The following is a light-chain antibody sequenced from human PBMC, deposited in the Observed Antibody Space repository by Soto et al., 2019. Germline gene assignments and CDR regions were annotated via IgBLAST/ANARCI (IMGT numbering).Light chain of an antibody. J-gene: IGKJ1*01. Sequence: EIVLTQSPGTLSLSPGERATLSCRASQSVRSSYLAWYQQKLGQAPRLLIYGVSNRATGIPDRFSGSGSGTDFTLTISRLESDDFAVYYCQQYGTSPRTFGQGTKVEIK. CDR2: GVS. V-gene: IGKV3-20*01. CDR3: QQYGTSPRT. CDR1: QSVRSSY.